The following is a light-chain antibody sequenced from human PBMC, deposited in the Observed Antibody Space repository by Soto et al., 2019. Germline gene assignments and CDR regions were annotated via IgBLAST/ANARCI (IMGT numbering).Light chain of an antibody. Sequence: DIQMTQSPSSLSASVGDRVTITCRASQIINNYLNWYQQKPGKAPKPLIYATSRLQSGVPSRFSGSGSGTDFTLTISTLQPEDFATYYCLQRYITPYTFGQGTQLEIK. V-gene: IGKV1-39*01. CDR2: ATS. J-gene: IGKJ2*01. CDR3: LQRYITPYT. CDR1: QIINNY.